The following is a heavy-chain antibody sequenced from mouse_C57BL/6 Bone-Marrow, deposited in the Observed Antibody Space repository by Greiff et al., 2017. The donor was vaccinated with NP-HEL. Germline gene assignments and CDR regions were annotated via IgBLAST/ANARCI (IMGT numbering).Heavy chain of an antibody. CDR2: IYPRDGST. CDR1: GYTFTSYD. D-gene: IGHD1-1*01. CDR3: ARRYYGSTWYFDV. Sequence: QVTLKVCGPELVKPGASVKLSCKASGYTFTSYDINWVKQRPGQGLEWIGWIYPRDGSTKYNEKFKGKATLTVDTSSSTAYMELHSLTSEDSAVYFCARRYYGSTWYFDVWGTGTTVTVSS. V-gene: IGHV1-85*01. J-gene: IGHJ1*03.